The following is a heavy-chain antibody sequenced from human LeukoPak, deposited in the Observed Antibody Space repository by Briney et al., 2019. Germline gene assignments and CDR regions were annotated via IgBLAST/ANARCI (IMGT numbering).Heavy chain of an antibody. J-gene: IGHJ4*02. D-gene: IGHD5-12*01. CDR1: RFTFSSYA. V-gene: IGHV3-23*01. CDR2: TSSSGGST. CDR3: AKDRGGPYTGYDYDY. Sequence: GGSLRLSCAASRFTFSSYAMSWVRQAPGKGLEWASTTSSSGGSTYYADSVKGRFTISRDNSKNTLYLQMNSLRAEDTAVYYCAKDRGGPYTGYDYDYWGQGTLVTVSS.